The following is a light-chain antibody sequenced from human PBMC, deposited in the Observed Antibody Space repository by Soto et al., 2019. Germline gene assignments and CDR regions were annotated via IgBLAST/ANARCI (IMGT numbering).Light chain of an antibody. J-gene: IGLJ2*01. Sequence: ALTQPRSVSGSPGQSVTISCTGTSSDVGGYNYVSWYQQHPGKAPKLMIYDVSQRPSGVPDRFSGSKSGNTASLTISGLQAEDEADYYCCSYAGSHFLFGGGTKLTVL. V-gene: IGLV2-11*01. CDR3: CSYAGSHFL. CDR1: SSDVGGYNY. CDR2: DVS.